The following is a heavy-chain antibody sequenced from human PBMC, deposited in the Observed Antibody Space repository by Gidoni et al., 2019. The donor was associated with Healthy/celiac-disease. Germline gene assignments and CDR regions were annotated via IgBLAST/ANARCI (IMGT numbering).Heavy chain of an antibody. Sequence: EVQLLESGGGLVQPGGSLRLSCAASGFTFSSYAMSWVRQAPGKGLEWVSAISGSGGSTYYADSVKGRFTISRDNSKNTLYLQMNSLRAEDTAVYYCARGHPAFLEWLTVYYYGMDVWGQGTTVTVSS. V-gene: IGHV3-23*01. J-gene: IGHJ6*02. CDR1: GFTFSSYA. CDR2: ISGSGGST. CDR3: ARGHPAFLEWLTVYYYGMDV. D-gene: IGHD3-3*01.